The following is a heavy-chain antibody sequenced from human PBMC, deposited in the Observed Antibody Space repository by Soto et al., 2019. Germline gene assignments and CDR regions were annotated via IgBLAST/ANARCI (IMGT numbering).Heavy chain of an antibody. V-gene: IGHV1-46*01. Sequence: ASVKVSCKASGYTFTSYYMHWVRQAPGQGLEWMGIINPSGGSTSYAQKFQGRVTMTRDMSTSTVYMELSSLRSEDTAVYYCARVGILEWFWFDPWGQGTLVTVSS. CDR3: ARVGILEWFWFDP. D-gene: IGHD3-3*01. J-gene: IGHJ5*02. CDR2: INPSGGST. CDR1: GYTFTSYY.